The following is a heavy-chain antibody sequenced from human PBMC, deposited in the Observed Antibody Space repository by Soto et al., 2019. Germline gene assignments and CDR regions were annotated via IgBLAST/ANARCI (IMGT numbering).Heavy chain of an antibody. V-gene: IGHV3-11*06. J-gene: IGHJ4*02. CDR3: ARTPYYYDSSGYYYRQYYFDY. CDR1: GFTFSDYY. Sequence: PGGSLRLSCAASGFTFSDYYMSWIRQAPGKGLEWVSYISSSSSYTNYADSVKGRFTISRDNAKNSLCLQMNSLRAEDTAVYYYARTPYYYDSSGYYYRQYYFDYWGQGT. D-gene: IGHD3-22*01. CDR2: ISSSSSYT.